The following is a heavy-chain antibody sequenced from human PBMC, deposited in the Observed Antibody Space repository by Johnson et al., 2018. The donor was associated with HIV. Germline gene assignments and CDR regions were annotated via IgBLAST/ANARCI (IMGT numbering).Heavy chain of an antibody. CDR1: GFTFSSFG. D-gene: IGHD6-19*01. CDR2: IRYDGSNK. J-gene: IGHJ3*02. Sequence: GGGVVQPGGSLRLSCAASGFTFSSFGMHWVRQAPGKGLEWVAFIRYDGSNKYFAASVKGRFTISRDNSKNTLYLQMNSLRAEDTAVYYCAKGGSGTTRIRAQKGAFDIWGQGTMVTVSS. CDR3: AKGGSGTTRIRAQKGAFDI. V-gene: IGHV3-30*02.